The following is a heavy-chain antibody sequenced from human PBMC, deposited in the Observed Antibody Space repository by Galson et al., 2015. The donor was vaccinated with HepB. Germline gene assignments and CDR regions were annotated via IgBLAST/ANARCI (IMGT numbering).Heavy chain of an antibody. V-gene: IGHV3-7*03. D-gene: IGHD3-9*01. J-gene: IGHJ4*02. CDR1: GFTFSSYW. CDR2: IKQDGSEK. CDR3: ARDPSTHYDILTGYFDY. Sequence: SLRLSCAASGFTFSSYWMSWVRQAPGKGLEWVANIKQDGSEKYYVDSVKGRFTISRDNAKNSLYLQMNSLRAEDTAVYYCARDPSTHYDILTGYFDYWGQGTLVTVSS.